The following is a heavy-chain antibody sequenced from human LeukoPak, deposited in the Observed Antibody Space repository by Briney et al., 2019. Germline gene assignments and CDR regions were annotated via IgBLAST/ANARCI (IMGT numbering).Heavy chain of an antibody. CDR2: IHPRDSDT. CDR3: ARGGAVAATWLEY. CDR1: GYSFTNYW. D-gene: IGHD6-19*01. V-gene: IGHV5-51*01. J-gene: IGHJ4*02. Sequence: GESLKISCKGSGYSFTNYWIGWVRQMPGKGLEWMGIIHPRDSDTRYSPSFQGQVTISADKSISTAYLQWNSLKASDTAMYYCARGGAVAATWLEYWGQGTLVTVSS.